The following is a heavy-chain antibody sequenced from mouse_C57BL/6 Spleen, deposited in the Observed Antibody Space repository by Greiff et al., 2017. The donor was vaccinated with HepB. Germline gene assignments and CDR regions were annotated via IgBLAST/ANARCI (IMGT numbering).Heavy chain of an antibody. D-gene: IGHD1-1*01. CDR3: ARQGDYYGSSPYYFDY. CDR1: GFTFSDYY. Sequence: EVNVVESGGGLVQPGGSLKLSCAASGFTFSDYYMYWVRQTPEKRLEWVAYISNGGGSTYYPDTVKGRFTISRDNAKNTLYLQMSRLKSEDTAMYYCARQGDYYGSSPYYFDYWGQGTTLTVSS. V-gene: IGHV5-12*01. J-gene: IGHJ2*01. CDR2: ISNGGGST.